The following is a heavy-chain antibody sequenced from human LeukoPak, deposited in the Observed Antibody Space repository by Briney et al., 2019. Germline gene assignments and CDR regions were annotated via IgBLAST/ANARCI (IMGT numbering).Heavy chain of an antibody. D-gene: IGHD3-10*01. J-gene: IGHJ4*02. V-gene: IGHV3-30*02. CDR2: IRYDGSNK. Sequence: GGSLRLSCAASGFTFSSYGMHWVRQAPGKGLEWVAFIRYDGSNKYYADSVKGRFTISRDNSKNTLYLQMNSPRAEDTAVYYCAKGSPRSGSYYCYWGQGTLVTVSS. CDR3: AKGSPRSGSYYCY. CDR1: GFTFSSYG.